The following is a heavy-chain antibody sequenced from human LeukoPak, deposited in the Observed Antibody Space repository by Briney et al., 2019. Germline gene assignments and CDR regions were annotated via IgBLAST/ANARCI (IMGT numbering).Heavy chain of an antibody. V-gene: IGHV3-43D*03. CDR2: ISWDGGST. D-gene: IGHD6-19*01. J-gene: IGHJ6*03. CDR1: GFTFDDYA. Sequence: GGSLRLSCAASGFTFDDYAMHWVRQAPGKGLEWVSLISWDGGSTYYADSVKGRFTISRDNSKNSLYLQMNSLRAEDTALYYCAKSAGSGYYMDVWGKGTTVTVSS. CDR3: AKSAGSGYYMDV.